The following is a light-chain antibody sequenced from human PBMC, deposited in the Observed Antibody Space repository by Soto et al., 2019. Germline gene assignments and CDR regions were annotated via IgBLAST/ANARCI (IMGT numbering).Light chain of an antibody. CDR3: QQYGSSGT. V-gene: IGKV3-20*01. J-gene: IGKJ1*01. CDR1: QSVSNNY. CDR2: SAS. Sequence: EIVVTKSPCTLSLSPGERATLSCRASQSVSNNYLAWYQQKPGQAPRLLIHSASSRATGIPDRFSASGTGTDFTLTISRLEPEDFAVYYCQQYGSSGTFGQGTKVDIK.